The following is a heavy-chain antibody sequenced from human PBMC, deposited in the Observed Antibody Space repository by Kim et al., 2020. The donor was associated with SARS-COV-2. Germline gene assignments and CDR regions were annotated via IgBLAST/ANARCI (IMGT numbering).Heavy chain of an antibody. Sequence: SETLSLTCTVSGYSISSGYYWGWIRQPPGKGLEWIGSIYHSGSTYYNPSLKSRVTISVDTSKNQFSLKLSSVTAAETAVYYCARGVKDGYNYIGWYFDLWGRGTLVTVSS. V-gene: IGHV4-38-2*02. CDR1: GYSISSGYY. CDR3: ARGVKDGYNYIGWYFDL. CDR2: IYHSGST. J-gene: IGHJ2*01. D-gene: IGHD5-12*01.